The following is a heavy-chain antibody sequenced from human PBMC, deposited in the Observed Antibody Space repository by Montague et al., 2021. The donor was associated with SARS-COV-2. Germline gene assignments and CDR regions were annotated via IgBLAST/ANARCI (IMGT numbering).Heavy chain of an antibody. V-gene: IGHV4-34*01. CDR2: IHHGGST. CDR1: GGSFSTYS. CDR3: ARLGDGVVPSPILGVGPYYSYYYMDV. Sequence: SETLSLTCAVHGGSFSTYSWNWIRQPPGKGLEWIGEIHHGGSTNYNPSLKSRVTISAGTSKIQFSLKLTSVAAADTAVYYCARLGDGVVPSPILGVGPYYSYYYMDVWGKGTTVTVSS. D-gene: IGHD3-10*01. J-gene: IGHJ6*03.